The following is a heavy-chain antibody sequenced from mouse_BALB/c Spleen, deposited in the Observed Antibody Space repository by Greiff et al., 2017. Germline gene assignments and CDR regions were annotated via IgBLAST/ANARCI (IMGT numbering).Heavy chain of an antibody. J-gene: IGHJ4*01. V-gene: IGHV1-18*01. CDR3: ARSGTTVVAMDY. D-gene: IGHD1-1*01. Sequence: VQLKESGPELVKPGASVKIPCKASGYTFTDYNMDWVKQSHGKSLEWIGDINPNNGGTIYNQKFKGKATLTVDKSSSTAYMELRSLTSEDTAVYYCARSGTTVVAMDYWGQGTSVTVSS. CDR2: INPNNGGT. CDR1: GYTFTDYN.